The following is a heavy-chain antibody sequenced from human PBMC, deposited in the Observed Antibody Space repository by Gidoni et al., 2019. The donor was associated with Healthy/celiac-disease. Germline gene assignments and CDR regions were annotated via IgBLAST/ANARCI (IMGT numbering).Heavy chain of an antibody. J-gene: IGHJ4*02. V-gene: IGHV4-30-2*01. Sequence: QLQLQESGSVLVKPSQTLSLTCAVSVGSISSGGYSWSWIRQPPGKGLEWIGYIYHSGSTYYNPSLKSRVTISVDRSKNQFSLKLSSVTAADTAVYYCARAVGYDSSGYYYGYFDYWGQGTLVTVSS. CDR2: IYHSGST. CDR1: VGSISSGGYS. D-gene: IGHD3-22*01. CDR3: ARAVGYDSSGYYYGYFDY.